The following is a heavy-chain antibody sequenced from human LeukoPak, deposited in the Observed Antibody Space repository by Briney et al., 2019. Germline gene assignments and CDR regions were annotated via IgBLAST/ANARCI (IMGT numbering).Heavy chain of an antibody. CDR3: ARDPDFGGSSRYGKVV. D-gene: IGHD4-23*01. CDR2: ISANGGST. CDR1: GFTFGDYA. Sequence: GGSLRLSCAASGFTFGDYAMHWVRQAPGKSLEWVSVISANGGSTFYADALKGRFTISRDNSKNSLYLQVNTLRTEDTALYYCARDPDFGGSSRYGKVVWGQGTTVTVSS. V-gene: IGHV3-43*02. J-gene: IGHJ6*02.